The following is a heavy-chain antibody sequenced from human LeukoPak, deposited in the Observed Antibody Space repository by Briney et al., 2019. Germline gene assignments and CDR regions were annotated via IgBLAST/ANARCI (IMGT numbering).Heavy chain of an antibody. D-gene: IGHD5-12*01. CDR1: GFTFSSYG. J-gene: IGHJ5*02. CDR3: AKLLATGWFDP. V-gene: IGHV3-30*18. Sequence: GGSLRLSCAASGFTFSSYGMHWVRQAPGKGLEWVAVISYDGSNKYYADSAKGRFTISRDNSKNTLYPQMNSLRAEDTAVYYCAKLLATGWFDPWGQGTLVTVSS. CDR2: ISYDGSNK.